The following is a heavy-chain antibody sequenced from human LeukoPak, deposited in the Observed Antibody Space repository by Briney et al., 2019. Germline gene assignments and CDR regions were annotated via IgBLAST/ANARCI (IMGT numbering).Heavy chain of an antibody. CDR2: ISGSGGST. D-gene: IGHD6-19*01. Sequence: GGSLKISCAASGFTFSSYAMSLVRQAPGKGLEMVSTISGSGGSTYYPGSVKGRFTISRENAKNSLYLQMNSLRAGDTAVYYCARDGRRGYSSGWRPWYFDLWGRGTLVTVSS. CDR1: GFTFSSYA. CDR3: ARDGRRGYSSGWRPWYFDL. J-gene: IGHJ2*01. V-gene: IGHV3-23*01.